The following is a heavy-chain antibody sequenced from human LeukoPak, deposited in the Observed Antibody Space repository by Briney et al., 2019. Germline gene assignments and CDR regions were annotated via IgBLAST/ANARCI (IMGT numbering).Heavy chain of an antibody. CDR1: GGSISSYY. Sequence: SETLSLTCTVSGGSISSYYWSWIRQPPGKGLEWIGCIYYSGSTNYNPSLKSRVTISVDTSKNQFSLKLSSVTAADTAVYYCARAPGYYYDSSGYQRAYYYYGMDVWGQGTTVTVSS. V-gene: IGHV4-59*01. CDR2: IYYSGST. CDR3: ARAPGYYYDSSGYQRAYYYYGMDV. D-gene: IGHD3-22*01. J-gene: IGHJ6*02.